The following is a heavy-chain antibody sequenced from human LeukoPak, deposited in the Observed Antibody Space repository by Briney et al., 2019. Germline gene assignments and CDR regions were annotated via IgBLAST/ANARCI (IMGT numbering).Heavy chain of an antibody. CDR3: ARTLECSSTSCYADYYYGVDV. CDR1: GFTFSSYW. Sequence: GGSLRLSCAASGFTFSSYWMSWVRQAPGKGLEWVANIKQDGSEKYYVDSVKGRFTISRDNAKNSLYLQMNSLRAEDTAVYYCARTLECSSTSCYADYYYGVDVWGQGTTVTVSS. J-gene: IGHJ6*02. V-gene: IGHV3-7*03. CDR2: IKQDGSEK. D-gene: IGHD2-2*01.